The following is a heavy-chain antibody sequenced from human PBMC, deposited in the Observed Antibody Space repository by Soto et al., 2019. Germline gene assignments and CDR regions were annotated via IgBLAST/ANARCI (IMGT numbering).Heavy chain of an antibody. J-gene: IGHJ6*02. CDR3: TRPLSWGDYGMDV. D-gene: IGHD7-27*01. V-gene: IGHV4-39*01. Sequence: SETLSLTCTVSGGSISSSSYYWGWIRQPPGKGLEWVGSIFYSGSTYYNPSLKSRVTISVDTSKNQFSLKLTSVTAADTAVYYCTRPLSWGDYGMDVWGQGTTVTVSS. CDR1: GGSISSSSYY. CDR2: IFYSGST.